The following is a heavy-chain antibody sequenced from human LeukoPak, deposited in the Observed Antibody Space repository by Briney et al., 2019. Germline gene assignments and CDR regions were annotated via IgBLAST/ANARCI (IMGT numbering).Heavy chain of an antibody. CDR1: WFTVSSNY. D-gene: IGHD3-22*01. V-gene: IGHV3-53*01. J-gene: IGHJ4*02. CDR2: IYSGGST. Sequence: GGSLILSCAASWFTVSSNYMSWVRQAAGRGLEWVSVIYSGGSTYYADYVQGRFTISRDNSKNTLYLQMNSLRAEDTAVYYCASDSSGYYGGKFDYWGQGTLVTVS. CDR3: ASDSSGYYGGKFDY.